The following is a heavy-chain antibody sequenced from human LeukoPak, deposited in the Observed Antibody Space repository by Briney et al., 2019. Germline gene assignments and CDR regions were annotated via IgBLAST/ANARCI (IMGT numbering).Heavy chain of an antibody. V-gene: IGHV3-7*01. CDR3: AKGEGHFDY. J-gene: IGHJ4*02. CDR2: IKGDGSEK. CDR1: GLTISNLW. Sequence: GGSLRLSCAASGLTISNLWMTWVRQAPGKGLECVANIKGDGSEKNYVDSVKGRFTISRDDAKNSLYLQMNSLRAEDTAVYYCAKGEGHFDYWGQGTLVTVSS.